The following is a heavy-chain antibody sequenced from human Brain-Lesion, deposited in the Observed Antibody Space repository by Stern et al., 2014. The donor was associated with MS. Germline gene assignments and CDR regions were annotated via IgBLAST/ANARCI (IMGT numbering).Heavy chain of an antibody. D-gene: IGHD3-16*01. CDR3: ARGVGDY. Sequence: EDQLVESGGGLVQPGGSLRLSCAGSGFNFSSYWMHWVRQFPPKGLFWVSQINRDGSDTSYADSVKGRVSISRDNIRNMLYLRMTSLRAEDTAVYYCARGVGDYWGQGARVTVSS. CDR1: GFNFSSYW. J-gene: IGHJ4*02. V-gene: IGHV3-74*02. CDR2: INRDGSDT.